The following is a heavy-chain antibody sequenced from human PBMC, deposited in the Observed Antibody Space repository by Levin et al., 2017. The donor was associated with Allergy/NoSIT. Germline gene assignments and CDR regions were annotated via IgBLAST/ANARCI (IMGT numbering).Heavy chain of an antibody. V-gene: IGHV1-8*01. J-gene: IGHJ3*01. CDR1: GYTFTDYD. D-gene: IGHD6-19*01. CDR3: ARRYSSGWDKGAFDV. CDR2: MNPHSGNT. Sequence: SVKVSCKASGYTFTDYDINWVRQARGQGLEWMGWMNPHSGNTGYAQRFQGRVTMTRTTSISVAYMELSSLTSEDTAVYYCARRYSSGWDKGAFDVWGQGTMVNVSS.